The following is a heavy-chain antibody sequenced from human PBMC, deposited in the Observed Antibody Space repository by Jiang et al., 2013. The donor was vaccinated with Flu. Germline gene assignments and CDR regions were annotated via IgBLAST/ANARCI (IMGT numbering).Heavy chain of an antibody. D-gene: IGHD5-18*01. CDR1: GGSISSYY. CDR3: ARVGYSYGSGLFDP. J-gene: IGHJ5*02. Sequence: PGLVKPSETLSLTCTVSGGSISSYYWSWIRQPPGKGLEWIGYIYYSGSTNYNPSLKSRVTISVDTSKNQFSLKLSSVTAADTAVYYCARVGYSYGSGLFDPWGQGTLVTVSS. V-gene: IGHV4-59*01. CDR2: IYYSGST.